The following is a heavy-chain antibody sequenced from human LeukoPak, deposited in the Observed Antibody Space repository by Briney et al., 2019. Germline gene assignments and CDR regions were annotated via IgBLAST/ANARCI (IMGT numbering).Heavy chain of an antibody. J-gene: IGHJ4*02. D-gene: IGHD3-10*01. CDR1: GGSISSSSYY. CDR2: IYYSGST. Sequence: SETLSLTCTVSGGSISSSSYYWGWIRQPPGKGLEWIGSIYYSGSTYYNPSLKSRVTISVDTSKNQFSVKLSSVTAADTAVYYCARPAVYGSGSSVDYWGQGTLVTVSS. V-gene: IGHV4-39*01. CDR3: ARPAVYGSGSSVDY.